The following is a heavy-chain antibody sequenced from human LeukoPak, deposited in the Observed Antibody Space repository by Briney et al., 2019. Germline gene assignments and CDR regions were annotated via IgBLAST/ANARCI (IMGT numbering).Heavy chain of an antibody. CDR2: IYYSGST. CDR1: GGSISSYY. CDR3: ATVPPVRGSSTSSYTDY. J-gene: IGHJ4*02. D-gene: IGHD2-2*02. Sequence: SETLSLTCTVSGGSISSYYWSWIRQPPGKGLEWIGYIYYSGSTNYNPSLKSRVTISVDTSKNQFSLKLSSVTAADTAVYYCATVPPVRGSSTSSYTDYWGQGTLVTVSS. V-gene: IGHV4-59*01.